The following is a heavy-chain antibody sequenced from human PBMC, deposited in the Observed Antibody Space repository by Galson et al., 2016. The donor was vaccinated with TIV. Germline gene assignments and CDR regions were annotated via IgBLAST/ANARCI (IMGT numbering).Heavy chain of an antibody. Sequence: SGAEVKKPGESLKISCKGSGYSFTNYWIAWVRQMPGKGLEWMGIIYPGDSDTRYSPSFQGQVTISADKSINTAYLQWSSLKASDTAIYYCARHGWTVATSSPLDLWGQGTLVTVSS. CDR2: IYPGDSDT. V-gene: IGHV5-51*01. D-gene: IGHD5-12*01. CDR1: GYSFTNYW. CDR3: ARHGWTVATSSPLDL. J-gene: IGHJ4*02.